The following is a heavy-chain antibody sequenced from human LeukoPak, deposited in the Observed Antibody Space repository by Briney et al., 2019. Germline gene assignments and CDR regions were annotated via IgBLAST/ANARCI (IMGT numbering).Heavy chain of an antibody. CDR3: AKDMSSSWYAFDY. CDR1: GFTFSSYG. Sequence: GRSLRLSSAASGFTFSSYGMHWVRQAPGKGLEWVAVISYDGSNKYYADSVKGRFTISRDNSKNTPYLQMNSLRAEDTAVYYCAKDMSSSWYAFDYWGQGTLVTVSS. J-gene: IGHJ4*02. CDR2: ISYDGSNK. V-gene: IGHV3-30*18. D-gene: IGHD6-13*01.